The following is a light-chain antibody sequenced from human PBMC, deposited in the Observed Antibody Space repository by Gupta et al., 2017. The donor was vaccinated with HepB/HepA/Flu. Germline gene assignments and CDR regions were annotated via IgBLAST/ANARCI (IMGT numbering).Light chain of an antibody. V-gene: IGKV3-20*01. CDR1: QSVSSGY. CDR2: DAS. J-gene: IGKJ4*01. CDR3: QQDGSSPLT. Sequence: IVLTQSPGTLSLSPGERATLSCRASQSVSSGYLAWYQQRPGQAPRLLIYDASSRAIGIPDRFSGSGSGTDFTLTISRLETEDSAMYYCQQDGSSPLTFGGGTKVDIK.